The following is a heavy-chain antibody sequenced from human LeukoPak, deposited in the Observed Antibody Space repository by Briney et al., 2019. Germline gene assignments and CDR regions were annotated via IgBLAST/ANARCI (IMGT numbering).Heavy chain of an antibody. CDR1: GGPISSSSYY. Sequence: PSDTLSLTCTVSGGPISSSSYYWGWIRQPPGKGLGWIGSIYYSRSTYYNPSLKSRVTISVDTSKNQFSLKLSSVTAADTAVYYCARGGVTTGDDAFDIWGQGTMVTVSS. V-gene: IGHV4-39*01. CDR3: ARGGVTTGDDAFDI. CDR2: IYYSRST. D-gene: IGHD4-17*01. J-gene: IGHJ3*02.